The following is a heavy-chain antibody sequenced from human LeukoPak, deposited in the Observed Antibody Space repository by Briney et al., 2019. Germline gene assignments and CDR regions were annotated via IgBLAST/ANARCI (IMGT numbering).Heavy chain of an antibody. CDR2: ISSNGGST. CDR1: GFTFSSYA. V-gene: IGHV3-64*01. J-gene: IGHJ2*01. D-gene: IGHD5-12*01. Sequence: PGGSLRLSCAASGFTFSSYAMHWVRQAPGKGLEYVSAISSNGGSTYYANSVKGRFTISRDNSKNTLYPQMGSLRAEDMAVYYCASTTHRGYSGYDSRMYWYFDLWGRGTLVTVSS. CDR3: ASTTHRGYSGYDSRMYWYFDL.